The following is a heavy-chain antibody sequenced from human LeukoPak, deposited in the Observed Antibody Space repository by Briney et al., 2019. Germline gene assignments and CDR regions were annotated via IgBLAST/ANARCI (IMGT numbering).Heavy chain of an antibody. CDR1: GFTFSSFA. J-gene: IGHJ4*02. CDR2: VSGGGEST. Sequence: GGSLRLSCAASGFTFSSFAMSWVRQAPGKGLEWVSLVSGGGESTYYAASVKGRFTVSRDNSKNTLYLQMNSLRAEDTAVYYCATVAVAGKGDYWGQGTLVTVSS. CDR3: ATVAVAGKGDY. V-gene: IGHV3-23*01. D-gene: IGHD6-19*01.